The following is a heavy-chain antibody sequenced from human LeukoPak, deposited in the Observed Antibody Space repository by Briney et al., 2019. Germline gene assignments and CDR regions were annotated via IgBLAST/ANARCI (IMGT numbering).Heavy chain of an antibody. D-gene: IGHD3-9*01. Sequence: PGGSLRLSCAASGFTFSGSAMHSVRQASGKGLEWVVRIRSKANSYATVYAASVKGRFTISRDDSKNTAYLQMDSLKTEDTAVYYCTRTSDILTGYTPREAYYYYYHMDVWGKGTTVTISS. J-gene: IGHJ6*03. CDR3: TRTSDILTGYTPREAYYYYYHMDV. V-gene: IGHV3-73*01. CDR2: IRSKANSYAT. CDR1: GFTFSGSA.